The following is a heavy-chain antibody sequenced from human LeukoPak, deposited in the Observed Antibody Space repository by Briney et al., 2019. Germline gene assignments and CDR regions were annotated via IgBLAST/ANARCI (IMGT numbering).Heavy chain of an antibody. CDR2: IYTSGST. Sequence: SETLSLTCTVSGGSFSGYYWSWIRQPAGKGLEWIGRIYTSGSTNYNPSLKSRVTMSVDTSKNQFSLKLSSVTVADTAVYYCARYIPARPGFDYWGQGTLVTVSS. J-gene: IGHJ4*02. CDR3: ARYIPARPGFDY. V-gene: IGHV4-4*07. CDR1: GGSFSGYY. D-gene: IGHD6-6*01.